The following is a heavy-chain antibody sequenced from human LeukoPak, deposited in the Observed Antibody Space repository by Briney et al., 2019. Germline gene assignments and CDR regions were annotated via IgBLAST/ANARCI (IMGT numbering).Heavy chain of an antibody. CDR2: ISSSGSTI. D-gene: IGHD3-10*01. CDR1: GFTFSSYE. Sequence: GGSLRLSCAASGFTFSSYEMNWVRQAPGKGLEWVSYISSSGSTIYYADSVKGRFTISRDNAKNSLYLQMNSLRAKDTAVYYCARDRRPYYYGSGSYSIDYWGQGTLVTVSS. CDR3: ARDRRPYYYGSGSYSIDY. J-gene: IGHJ4*02. V-gene: IGHV3-48*03.